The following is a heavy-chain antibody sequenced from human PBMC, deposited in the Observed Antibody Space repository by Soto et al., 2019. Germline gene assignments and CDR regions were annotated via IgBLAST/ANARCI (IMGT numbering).Heavy chain of an antibody. J-gene: IGHJ4*02. V-gene: IGHV3-33*01. CDR2: IWYDGGNK. Sequence: QVQLVESGGGVVQPGRSLRLSCAASGFTFSSYGMHWVRQAPGKGLEWVAVIWYDGGNKYYADSVKGRFTISRDNSKNTLYLQMNSLRAEDTAVYYCASPRYGALWYWGQGTLVTVSS. CDR3: ASPRYGALWY. CDR1: GFTFSSYG. D-gene: IGHD4-17*01.